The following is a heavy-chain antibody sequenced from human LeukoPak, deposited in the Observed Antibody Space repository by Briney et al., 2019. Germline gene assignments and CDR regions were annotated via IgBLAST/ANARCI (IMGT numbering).Heavy chain of an antibody. CDR1: GFTFSSYA. J-gene: IGHJ4*02. CDR3: ARARVAGLGLPSIDY. D-gene: IGHD6-19*01. V-gene: IGHV3-23*01. Sequence: QPGGSLRLSCAASGFTFSSYAMSWVRQAPGKGLEWVSAISGSGGSTYYADSVKGRFTISRDNSKNTLYLQMNSLRAEDTAVYYCARARVAGLGLPSIDYWGQGTLVTVSS. CDR2: ISGSGGST.